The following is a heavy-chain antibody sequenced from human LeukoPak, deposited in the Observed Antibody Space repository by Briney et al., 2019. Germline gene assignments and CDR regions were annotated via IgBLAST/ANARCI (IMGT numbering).Heavy chain of an antibody. CDR3: AKLGGYSGYDPRIAAAGHFDY. CDR1: GFTFSSYG. D-gene: IGHD5-12*01. CDR2: IRYDGSNK. V-gene: IGHV3-30*02. J-gene: IGHJ4*02. Sequence: PGGSLRLSCAASGFTFSSYGMHWVRQAPGKGLEWVAFIRYDGSNKYYADSVKGRFTISRDNSKNTLYLQMNSLRAEDTAVYYCAKLGGYSGYDPRIAAAGHFDYWGQGTLVTVSS.